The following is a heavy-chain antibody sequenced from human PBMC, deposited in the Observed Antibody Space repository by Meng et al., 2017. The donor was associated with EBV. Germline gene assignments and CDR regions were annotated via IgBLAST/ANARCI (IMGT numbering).Heavy chain of an antibody. CDR3: ARDLSGRFDP. J-gene: IGHJ5*02. Sequence: QVPLVESGGGVGQPGRSLSLSCAASVFTFSCYVMFWVRQAPGKGPEWVAILPSDGGNTYYSDSVKGRFTISRDNSKKTLYLQMNSLRAEDTAVYYCARDLSGRFDPWGQGTLVTVSS. CDR1: VFTFSCYV. V-gene: IGHV3-30*03. CDR2: LPSDGGNT. D-gene: IGHD1-26*01.